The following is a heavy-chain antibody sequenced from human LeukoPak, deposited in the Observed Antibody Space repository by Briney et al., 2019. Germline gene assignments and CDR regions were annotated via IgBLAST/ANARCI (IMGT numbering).Heavy chain of an antibody. CDR2: ISSNGGST. CDR3: ARKVHDFWSGYYTGGISNYYYMDV. CDR1: GFTFSSYA. Sequence: GGSLRLSCAASGFTFSSYAMHWVRQAPGKGLEYVSAISSNGGSTYYANSVKGRFTISRDNSKNTLYLQMGSLRAEDMAVYYCARKVHDFWSGYYTGGISNYYYMDVWGKGTTVTVSS. D-gene: IGHD3-3*01. J-gene: IGHJ6*03. V-gene: IGHV3-64*01.